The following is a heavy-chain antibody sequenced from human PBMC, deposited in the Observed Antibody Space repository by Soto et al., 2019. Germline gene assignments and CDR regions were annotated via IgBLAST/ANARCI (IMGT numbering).Heavy chain of an antibody. CDR2: IYYSGST. CDR3: ARDPFGLVGGFWFDP. J-gene: IGHJ5*02. CDR1: GGSISSYY. V-gene: IGHV4-59*01. D-gene: IGHD2-2*01. Sequence: PSETLSLTCTVSGGSISSYYWSWSRQPPGKGLEWIGYIYYSGSTNYNPSLKSRVTISVDTSKNQFSLKLSSVTAADTAVYYCARDPFGLVGGFWFDPWGQGTLVTVSS.